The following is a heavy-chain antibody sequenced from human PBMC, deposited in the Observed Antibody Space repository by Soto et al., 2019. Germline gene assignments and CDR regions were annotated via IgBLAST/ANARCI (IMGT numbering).Heavy chain of an antibody. J-gene: IGHJ4*02. Sequence: EVQLVESGGGLVQPGGSLRLSCAASGFTVSSYHMSWVRQAPGKGLERVSIIYSAGSADFADSVKGRFTISRDNSKNILYLQISSLRAEDTGVYYCTRVYSSLYQYLDYWGQGAQVTVSS. CDR3: TRVYSSLYQYLDY. CDR2: IYSAGSA. D-gene: IGHD6-13*01. V-gene: IGHV3-66*01. CDR1: GFTVSSYH.